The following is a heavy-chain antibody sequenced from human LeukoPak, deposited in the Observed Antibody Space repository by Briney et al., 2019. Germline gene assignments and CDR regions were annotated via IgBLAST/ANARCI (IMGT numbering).Heavy chain of an antibody. D-gene: IGHD3-10*01. V-gene: IGHV3-23*01. CDR2: ISGSGGST. CDR1: GFTLSDYY. Sequence: QAGGSLRLSCAASGFTLSDYYMNWIRQAPGKGLEWVSAISGSGGSTYYADSVKGRFTISRDNSKNTLYLQMNSLRAEDTAVYYCAKSYYGSGSYSTDAFDIWGQGTMVTVSS. J-gene: IGHJ3*02. CDR3: AKSYYGSGSYSTDAFDI.